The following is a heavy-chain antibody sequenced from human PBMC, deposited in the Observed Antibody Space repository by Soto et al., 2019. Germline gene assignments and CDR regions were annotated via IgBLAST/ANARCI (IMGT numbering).Heavy chain of an antibody. V-gene: IGHV1-69*06. CDR1: GGTFSSYA. J-gene: IGHJ6*02. CDR2: IIPIFGTA. Sequence: SVKVSCKASGGTFSSYAISWVRQAPGQGLEWMGGIIPIFGTANYAQKFQGRVTITADKSTSTAYMELSSLRSEDTAVYYCARVTVTTLYNDYGMDVWGQGTTVTVSS. CDR3: ARVTVTTLYNDYGMDV. D-gene: IGHD4-4*01.